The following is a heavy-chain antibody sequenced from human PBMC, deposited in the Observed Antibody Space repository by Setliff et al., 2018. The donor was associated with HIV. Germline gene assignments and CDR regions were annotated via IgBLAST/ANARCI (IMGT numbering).Heavy chain of an antibody. CDR1: GGSISSYY. V-gene: IGHV4-59*12. D-gene: IGHD1-20*01. CDR3: AGLTGTDFDY. Sequence: SETLSLTCTVSGGSISSYYWSWIRQPPGKGLEWIGYIYYSGSTNYNPSLKSRVTISVDTSKNQFSLKLSSVTAADTAVYYCAGLTGTDFDYWGQGTLVTVSS. J-gene: IGHJ4*02. CDR2: IYYSGST.